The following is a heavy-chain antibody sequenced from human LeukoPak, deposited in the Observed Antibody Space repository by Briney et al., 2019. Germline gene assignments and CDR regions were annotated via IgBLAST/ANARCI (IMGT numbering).Heavy chain of an antibody. CDR2: ISYDGSNK. V-gene: IGHV3-30-3*01. Sequence: GGSLRLSCAASGFTFSSYAMSWVRQAPGKGLEWVAVISYDGSNKYYADSVKGRFTVSRDNSKNTLYLQMNSLRAEDTAVYYCARPLRSSNWFDPWGQGTLVTVSS. J-gene: IGHJ5*02. CDR1: GFTFSSYA. CDR3: ARPLRSSNWFDP.